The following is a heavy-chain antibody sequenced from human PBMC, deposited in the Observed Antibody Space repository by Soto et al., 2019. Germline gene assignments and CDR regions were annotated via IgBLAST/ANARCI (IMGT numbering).Heavy chain of an antibody. CDR2: IIPILGIA. CDR1: GGTFSSYT. V-gene: IGHV1-69*02. J-gene: IGHJ6*02. Sequence: GASVKVSCKASGGTFSSYTISWVRQAPGQGLEWMGRIIPILGIANYAQKFQGRVTITADKSTSTAYMELNSLRAEDTAVYYCAKPPDFSGTSCYSNYYYGMDVSGQGTTVTVSS. D-gene: IGHD2-15*01. CDR3: AKPPDFSGTSCYSNYYYGMDV.